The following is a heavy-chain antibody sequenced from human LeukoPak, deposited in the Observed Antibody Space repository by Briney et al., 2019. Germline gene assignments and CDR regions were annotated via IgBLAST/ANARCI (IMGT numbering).Heavy chain of an antibody. D-gene: IGHD3-3*01. J-gene: IGHJ4*02. V-gene: IGHV3-23*01. CDR2: ISGSGGST. CDR3: AKPGEVDFWSGYHYFDY. Sequence: GGSLRLSCAASGFTFSSYAMSWVRQAPGKGLEWVSAISGSGGSTYYADSVKGRFTISRDNSKNTLYLQMNSLRAEDTAVYYCAKPGEVDFWSGYHYFDYWGQGTLVTVSS. CDR1: GFTFSSYA.